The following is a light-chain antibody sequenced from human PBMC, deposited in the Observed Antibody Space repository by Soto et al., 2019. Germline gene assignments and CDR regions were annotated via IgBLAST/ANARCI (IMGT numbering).Light chain of an antibody. CDR1: QSISSW. CDR3: HQYNSYPYT. CDR2: KAS. J-gene: IGKJ2*01. V-gene: IGKV1-5*03. Sequence: DIQMTQSPFTLSASVGDRVAITCRASQSISSWLAWYQQKPGKAPKLLIYKASSLESGVPSRFSGSGSGTEFTLTIISLQPDDFATYYCHQYNSYPYTFGQGTKLEIK.